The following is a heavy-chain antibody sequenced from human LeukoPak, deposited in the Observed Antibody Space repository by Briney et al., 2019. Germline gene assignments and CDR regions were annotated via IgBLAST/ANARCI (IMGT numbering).Heavy chain of an antibody. CDR2: IRSAVETT. J-gene: IGHJ4*02. CDR3: AKHFCTGLECSLFDS. V-gene: IGHV3-23*01. D-gene: IGHD3/OR15-3a*01. Sequence: GGSLRLSCAASGFTMSHYGVSWVRQALGKGLEWISGIRSAVETTHYADSVKGRFIISRDNSKNALSLQLNSLRPEDTALYYCAKHFCTGLECSLFDSWGQGTLVTVSS. CDR1: GFTMSHYG.